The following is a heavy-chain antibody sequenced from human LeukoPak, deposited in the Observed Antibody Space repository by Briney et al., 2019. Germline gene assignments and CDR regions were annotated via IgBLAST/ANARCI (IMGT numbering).Heavy chain of an antibody. CDR2: IIPIFGTA. J-gene: IGHJ4*02. V-gene: IGHV1-69*13. CDR1: GGTFSSYA. D-gene: IGHD5-18*01. Sequence: ASVKVSCKASGGTFSSYAISWVRQAPGQGLEWMGGIIPIFGTANYAQKFQGRVTITADESTSTAYMELSSLRSEDTAVYYCARVGYSYGTPTFDYWGQGTLVTVSS. CDR3: ARVGYSYGTPTFDY.